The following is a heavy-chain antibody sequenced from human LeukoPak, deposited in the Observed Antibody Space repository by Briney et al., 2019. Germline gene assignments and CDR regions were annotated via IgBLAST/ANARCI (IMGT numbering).Heavy chain of an antibody. CDR3: ARDEWELSFDY. J-gene: IGHJ4*02. CDR2: FYTSGST. D-gene: IGHD1-26*01. Sequence: SETLSLTCTVSGGSISSRSYYWSWIRQPAGKGLEWIGRFYTSGSTNYNPSLKSRVTISVDTSKNQFSLRLSSVTAADTAVYYCARDEWELSFDYWGQGALATASS. V-gene: IGHV4-61*02. CDR1: GGSISSRSYY.